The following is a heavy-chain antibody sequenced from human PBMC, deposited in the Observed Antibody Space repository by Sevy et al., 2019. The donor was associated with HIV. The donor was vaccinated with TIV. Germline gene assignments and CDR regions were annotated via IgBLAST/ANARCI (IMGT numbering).Heavy chain of an antibody. D-gene: IGHD3-22*01. CDR2: IKSKSDGETT. CDR1: GFTFNNAW. V-gene: IGHV3-15*01. Sequence: GGSLRLSCAVSGFTFNNAWMNWVRQAPGTGLQWVGLIKSKSDGETTDYAATVKGRFTISRDDSTNTLFLKMNSLKIEDTSVYYCATAPGYYDSAPFDYWGPGTLATVSS. CDR3: ATAPGYYDSAPFDY. J-gene: IGHJ4*01.